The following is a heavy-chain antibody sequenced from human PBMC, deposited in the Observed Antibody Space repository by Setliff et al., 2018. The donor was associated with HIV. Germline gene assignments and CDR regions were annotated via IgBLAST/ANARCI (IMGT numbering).Heavy chain of an antibody. Sequence: PGGSLRLSCAASGFTVSSNYMSWVRQAPGKGLEWVSIIYSDNRTYYADSVKGRFTISRDTSKNTLYLQMNSLRAEDTAVFYCAKDRNRYSSGWYVYWGQGTLVTVSS. V-gene: IGHV3-53*01. CDR2: IYSDNRT. J-gene: IGHJ4*02. CDR1: GFTVSSNY. CDR3: AKDRNRYSSGWYVY. D-gene: IGHD6-19*01.